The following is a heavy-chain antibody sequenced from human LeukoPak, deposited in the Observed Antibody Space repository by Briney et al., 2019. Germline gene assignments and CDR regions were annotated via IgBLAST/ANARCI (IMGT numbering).Heavy chain of an antibody. D-gene: IGHD1-26*01. CDR2: LYYRGST. CDR3: ARGISGSPDY. CDR1: GGSISRYY. J-gene: IGHJ4*02. V-gene: IGHV4-59*12. Sequence: SETLSLTCTVSGGSISRYYWRWLRQPPGEGLEWIRYLYYRGSTNHNPSLKSRVTISVDTSKNQFSLKLSSVTAADTAVYYCARGISGSPDYWGQGSLVTVSS.